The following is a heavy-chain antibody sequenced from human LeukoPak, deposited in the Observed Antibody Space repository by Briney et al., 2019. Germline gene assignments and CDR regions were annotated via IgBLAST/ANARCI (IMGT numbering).Heavy chain of an antibody. Sequence: GRSLRLSCAAPGFTFDDYAMPWVRQAPGKGLEWVSGISWNSGSIGYADSVKGRFTISRDNAKNSLYLQMNSLRAEDTALYYCAKGLSGSSNNWFDPWGQGTLVTVSS. V-gene: IGHV3-9*01. J-gene: IGHJ5*02. CDR2: ISWNSGSI. CDR3: AKGLSGSSNNWFDP. D-gene: IGHD1-26*01. CDR1: GFTFDDYA.